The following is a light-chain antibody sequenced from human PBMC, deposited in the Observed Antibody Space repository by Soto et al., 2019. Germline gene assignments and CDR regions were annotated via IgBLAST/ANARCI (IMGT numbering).Light chain of an antibody. J-gene: IGKJ2*01. CDR3: QHYGSSPPYT. V-gene: IGKV3-20*01. CDR2: GAS. Sequence: EIVLTQSPGTLSLSPGERATLSCRASQSVSSRYLAWYQQKPGQAPSLLIYGASSRATGIPDRFSGSGSGTDFTLTISRLEPEDFTVYYYQHYGSSPPYTFGKGTKLEIK. CDR1: QSVSSRY.